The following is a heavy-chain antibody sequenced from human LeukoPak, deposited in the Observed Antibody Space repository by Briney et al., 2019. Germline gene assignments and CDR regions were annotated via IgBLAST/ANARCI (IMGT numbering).Heavy chain of an antibody. CDR2: IKQDGSEK. Sequence: PRGSLRLSRAAPEFTFSSSWMSWVRQAPGKGLEWVAHIKQDGSEKYYVDSVKGRFIISRDSAKNSLYLQMNSLRAEDTAVYYCAKDGAPSSGYYPLDYWGQGTLVTVSS. CDR3: AKDGAPSSGYYPLDY. D-gene: IGHD3-22*01. J-gene: IGHJ4*02. V-gene: IGHV3-7*03. CDR1: EFTFSSSW.